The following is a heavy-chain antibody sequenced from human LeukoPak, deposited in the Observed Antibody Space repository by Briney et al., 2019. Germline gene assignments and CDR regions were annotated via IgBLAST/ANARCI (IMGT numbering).Heavy chain of an antibody. CDR2: ISYDGSNK. V-gene: IGHV3-30-3*01. CDR1: GFTFSSYA. D-gene: IGHD5-18*01. CDR3: ARDYRSYSYGRGALDI. J-gene: IGHJ3*02. Sequence: PPGGSLRLSCAASGFTFSSYAMHWVRQAPGKGLEWVAVISYDGSNKYYADSVKGRFTISRDNSKNTLNLQMNSLRAEDTAVYYCARDYRSYSYGRGALDIWGQGTMVTVSS.